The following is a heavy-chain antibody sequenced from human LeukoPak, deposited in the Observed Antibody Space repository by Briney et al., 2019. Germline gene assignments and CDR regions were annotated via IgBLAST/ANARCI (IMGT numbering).Heavy chain of an antibody. D-gene: IGHD2-2*01. Sequence: ASVTVSCKASGYTFTCYYMYWVRQAPGQGLAWMGRIHPNSGGTNYAQKFQGRVTMTRDTSISTAYMELSRLRSDDTAVYYCARDNQLGYCSSTSCPYYYYMDVWGKGTTVTVSS. CDR1: GYTFTCYY. CDR3: ARDNQLGYCSSTSCPYYYYMDV. CDR2: IHPNSGGT. V-gene: IGHV1-2*06. J-gene: IGHJ6*03.